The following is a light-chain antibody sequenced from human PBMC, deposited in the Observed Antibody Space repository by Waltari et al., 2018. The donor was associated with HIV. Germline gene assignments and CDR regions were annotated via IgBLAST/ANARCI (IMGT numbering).Light chain of an antibody. CDR2: EAA. CDR3: QQYDSGPRGIT. V-gene: IGKV3-15*01. Sequence: EIVMTQSQPPLSVSPGQIVPPSCTASKSISAKVAWYQQRPGQAPRLLIYEAATRPTGIPARFSGSGSGTEFTLTISSLQSEDFATYFCQQYDSGPRGITFGQGTMLEIK. CDR1: KSISAK. J-gene: IGKJ2*01.